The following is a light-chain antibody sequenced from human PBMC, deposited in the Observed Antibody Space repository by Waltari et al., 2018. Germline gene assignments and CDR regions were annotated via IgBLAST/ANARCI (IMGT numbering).Light chain of an antibody. V-gene: IGKV3-11*01. Sequence: DIVLTQSPAILSLSPGERASLSCRASQSVTNYLAWYQQKPGQAPRLLIYDTSNSATGIPARFSGGGFGTDFTLTISSLEPEDFAVYYCQQRRNWPLTFGGGTKVEIK. CDR3: QQRRNWPLT. CDR2: DTS. J-gene: IGKJ4*01. CDR1: QSVTNY.